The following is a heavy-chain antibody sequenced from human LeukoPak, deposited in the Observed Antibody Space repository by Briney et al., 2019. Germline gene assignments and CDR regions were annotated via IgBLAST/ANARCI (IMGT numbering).Heavy chain of an antibody. CDR2: IYTSGST. J-gene: IGHJ4*02. Sequence: PSETLSLTCTVSGGSISSYYWSWIRQPAGKGLEWIGRIYTSGSTNYNPSLKSRATISVDTSKNQFSLKLSSVTAADTAVYYCARVTSSGSYYFRGSYYFDYWGQGTLVTVSS. CDR1: GGSISSYY. D-gene: IGHD1-26*01. V-gene: IGHV4-4*07. CDR3: ARVTSSGSYYFRGSYYFDY.